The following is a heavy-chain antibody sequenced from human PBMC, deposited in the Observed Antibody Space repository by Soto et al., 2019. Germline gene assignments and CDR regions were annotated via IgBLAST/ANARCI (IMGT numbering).Heavy chain of an antibody. D-gene: IGHD5-12*01. CDR2: MNPNSGNT. V-gene: IGHV1-8*01. CDR3: ARGGYSGYDFDY. J-gene: IGHJ4*02. Sequence: ASVKVSCKASGCTFTSYDINWVRQATGQGLEWMGWMNPNSGNTGYAQKFQGRVTMTRNTSISTAYMELSRLRSDDTAVYYCARGGYSGYDFDYWGQGTLVTVSS. CDR1: GCTFTSYD.